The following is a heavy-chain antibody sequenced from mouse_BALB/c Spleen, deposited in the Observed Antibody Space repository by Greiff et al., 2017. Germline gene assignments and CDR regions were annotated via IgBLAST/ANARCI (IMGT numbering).Heavy chain of an antibody. CDR2: ISDGGSYT. CDR3: ARGLPSMDY. D-gene: IGHD2-10*01. J-gene: IGHJ4*01. V-gene: IGHV5-4*02. Sequence: DVQLVESGGGLVKPGGSLKLSCAASGFTFSDYYMYWVRQTPEKRLEWVATISDGGSYTYYPDSVKGRFTISRDNAKNNLYLQMSSLKSEDTAMYYCARGLPSMDYWGQGTSVTVSS. CDR1: GFTFSDYY.